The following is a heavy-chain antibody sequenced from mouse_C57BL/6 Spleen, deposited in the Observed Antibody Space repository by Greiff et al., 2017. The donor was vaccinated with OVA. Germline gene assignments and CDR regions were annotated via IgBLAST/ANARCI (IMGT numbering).Heavy chain of an antibody. V-gene: IGHV1-15*01. J-gene: IGHJ3*01. Sequence: VQLQQSGAELVRPGASVTLSCKASGYTFTDYELHWVKQTPVHGLEWIGAIDPETGGTAYNQKFKGKAILTADKSSSTAYMELRSLTSEDSAVYYCTRTAYYSNYDWFADWGQGTLVTVSA. CDR1: GYTFTDYE. D-gene: IGHD2-5*01. CDR3: TRTAYYSNYDWFAD. CDR2: IDPETGGT.